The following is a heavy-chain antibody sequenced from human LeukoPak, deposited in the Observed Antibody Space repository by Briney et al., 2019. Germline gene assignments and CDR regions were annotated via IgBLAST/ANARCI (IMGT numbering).Heavy chain of an antibody. D-gene: IGHD3-22*01. CDR3: AKDRASNYYGSRGFDY. CDR1: GFTFSSYG. CDR2: ISGSGGST. Sequence: PGGTLRLSCAASGFTFSSYGMSWVRQAPGKGLEWVSAISGSGGSTYYADSVKGRFTISRDNSKNTLYLQMNSLRAEDTAVYYCAKDRASNYYGSRGFDYWGQGTLVTVSS. V-gene: IGHV3-23*01. J-gene: IGHJ4*02.